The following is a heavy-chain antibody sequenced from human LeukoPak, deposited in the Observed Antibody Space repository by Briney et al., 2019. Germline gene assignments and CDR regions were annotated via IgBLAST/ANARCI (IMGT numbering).Heavy chain of an antibody. CDR1: GFTFDDYA. CDR3: AKDKRGKGIAARLYYFDY. V-gene: IGHV3-9*01. D-gene: IGHD6-6*01. J-gene: IGHJ4*02. CDR2: ISWNSGSI. Sequence: GRSLRLSCAASGFTFDDYAMHWVRQAPGKGLEWVSGISWNSGSIGYADSVKGRFTISRDNAKNSLYLQMNSLSAEDTALYYCAKDKRGKGIAARLYYFDYWGQGTLVTVSS.